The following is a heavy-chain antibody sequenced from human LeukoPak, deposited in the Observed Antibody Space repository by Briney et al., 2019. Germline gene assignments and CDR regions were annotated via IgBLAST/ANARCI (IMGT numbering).Heavy chain of an antibody. CDR3: VKSDRPDYADFGLGS. CDR2: ISSNGGST. Sequence: GGSLRLSCSASGFTFSTHAMYWVRQAPGKGLEYVSGISSNGGSTNYADSVKGRFTISRDNSKNTLSLQMSSLRAEDTAVYYCVKSDRPDYADFGLGSWGQGTLVTVS. V-gene: IGHV3-64D*06. J-gene: IGHJ5*02. CDR1: GFTFSTHA. D-gene: IGHD4-17*01.